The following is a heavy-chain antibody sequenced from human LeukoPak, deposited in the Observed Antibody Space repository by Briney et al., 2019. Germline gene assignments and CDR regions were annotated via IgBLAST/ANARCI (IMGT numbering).Heavy chain of an antibody. CDR2: INWNGGST. V-gene: IGHV3-20*04. D-gene: IGHD6-13*01. Sequence: GGSLRLSCAASGFTFDDYGMSWVRQAPGKGLEWVSGINWNGGSTGYADSVKGRFTISRDNAKNSLYLQMNSLRAEGTALYYCARRSSSRYTTYYYYYMDVWGKGTTVTVPS. CDR1: GFTFDDYG. CDR3: ARRSSSRYTTYYYYYMDV. J-gene: IGHJ6*03.